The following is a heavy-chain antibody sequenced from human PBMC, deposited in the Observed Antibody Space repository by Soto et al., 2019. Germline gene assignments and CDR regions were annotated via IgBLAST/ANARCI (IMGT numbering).Heavy chain of an antibody. V-gene: IGHV3-7*01. CDR2: IKGDGSEK. CDR1: GFTFSDFW. Sequence: GGSLRLSCEASGFTFSDFWMSWVRRAPGKGLEWVANIKGDGSEKRYVDSVRGRFTISRDNAKNSVYLQMNSLRADDTALYYCGRDEVRNGVGVWGQGIKVTVSS. J-gene: IGHJ6*02. CDR3: GRDEVRNGVGV.